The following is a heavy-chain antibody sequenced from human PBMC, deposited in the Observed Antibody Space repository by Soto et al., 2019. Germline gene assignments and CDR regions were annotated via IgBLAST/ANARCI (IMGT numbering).Heavy chain of an antibody. CDR2: IYPGDSDT. CDR3: ARPDYYYGMDV. CDR1: GYRITSYW. Sequence: GFLKIACKGSGYRITSYWSCWVRQMPGKGLEWMGIIYPGDSDTRYSPSFQGQVTISADKSISTAYLQWSSLKASDTAMYYCARPDYYYGMDVWGQGTTVTVSS. V-gene: IGHV5-51*01. J-gene: IGHJ6*02.